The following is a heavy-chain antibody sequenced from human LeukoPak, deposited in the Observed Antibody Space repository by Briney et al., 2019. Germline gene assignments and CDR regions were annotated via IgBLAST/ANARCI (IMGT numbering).Heavy chain of an antibody. CDR3: ARDKPVLEWLRGDYYYMDV. D-gene: IGHD3-3*01. CDR2: IYTSGST. J-gene: IGHJ6*03. CDR1: GGSISPYY. Sequence: SETLSLTCTVSGGSISPYYWSWIRQPAGKGLEWIGRIYTSGSTNYNPSLKSRVTISVDTSKNQFSLKLSSVTAADTAVYYCARDKPVLEWLRGDYYYMDVWGKGTTVTVSS. V-gene: IGHV4-4*07.